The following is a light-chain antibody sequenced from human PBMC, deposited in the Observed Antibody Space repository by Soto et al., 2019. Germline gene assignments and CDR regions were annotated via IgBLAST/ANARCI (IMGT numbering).Light chain of an antibody. CDR3: SSYAGINNFDVV. CDR1: SSDVGGYNY. Sequence: QSVLTQPRSVSGSPGQSVTISCTGTSSDVGGYNYVSWYQQHPGKAPKLMIYDVSKRPSGIPDRFSGSKFGNTASLTVSGLQAEDEAHYYCSSYAGINNFDVVFGGGTKLTVL. J-gene: IGLJ2*01. CDR2: DVS. V-gene: IGLV2-11*01.